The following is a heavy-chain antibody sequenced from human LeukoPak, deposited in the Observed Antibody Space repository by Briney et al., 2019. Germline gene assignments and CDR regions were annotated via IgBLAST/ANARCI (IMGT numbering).Heavy chain of an antibody. V-gene: IGHV4-59*01. D-gene: IGHD6-19*01. CDR2: IYYSGST. CDR3: AREGSGFLDY. J-gene: IGHJ4*02. Sequence: SETLSLTCTVSGGSISSYYWSWIRQPPGKGLEWIGYIYYSGSTNYNPSLKSRVTISVDTSKDQFSLKLSSVTAADTAVYYCAREGSGFLDYWGQGTLVTVSS. CDR1: GGSISSYY.